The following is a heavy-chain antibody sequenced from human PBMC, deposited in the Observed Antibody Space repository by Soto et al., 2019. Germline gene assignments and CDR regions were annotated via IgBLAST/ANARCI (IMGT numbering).Heavy chain of an antibody. CDR3: AIAGGGLASLGYYGMDV. V-gene: IGHV1-2*04. CDR2: INPNSGGT. J-gene: IGHJ6*02. D-gene: IGHD3-22*01. CDR1: GYTFIGYY. Sequence: GASVQVSCKASGYTFIGYYIHWVRQAPGQGREWMGWINPNSGGTNYAQRFQGWVTMTRDRSISTAYMELSRLKSDDTAVYCCAIAGGGLASLGYYGMDVWGQGTTVTVSS.